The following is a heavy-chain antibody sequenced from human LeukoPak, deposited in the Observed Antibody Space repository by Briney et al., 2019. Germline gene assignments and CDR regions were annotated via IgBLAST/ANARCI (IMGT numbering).Heavy chain of an antibody. D-gene: IGHD4-23*01. CDR1: GFTFSSYW. CDR3: ARGTSNYGGTSIDAFDI. Sequence: PGGSLRLSCAASGFTFSSYWMRWVRQAPGKGLEWVANIKQDGSEKYYVDSVKGRFTISRDNAKNSLYLQMNSLRAEDTAVYYCARGTSNYGGTSIDAFDIWGQGTMVTVSS. J-gene: IGHJ3*02. V-gene: IGHV3-7*01. CDR2: IKQDGSEK.